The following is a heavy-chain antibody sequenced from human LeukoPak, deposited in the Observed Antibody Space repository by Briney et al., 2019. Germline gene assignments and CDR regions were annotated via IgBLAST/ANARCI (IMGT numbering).Heavy chain of an antibody. V-gene: IGHV3-33*01. J-gene: IGHJ4*02. CDR2: IWYDGSNK. CDR1: GFTFSSYG. Sequence: PGRSLRLSCAASGFTFSSYGMHWVRQAPGKGLEWVAVIWYDGSNKYYADSVKGRFTISRDNSKNTLYLQMNSLRAEDTAVYYCARDAPYSSGWLTDHGFDYWGQGTLVTVSS. D-gene: IGHD6-19*01. CDR3: ARDAPYSSGWLTDHGFDY.